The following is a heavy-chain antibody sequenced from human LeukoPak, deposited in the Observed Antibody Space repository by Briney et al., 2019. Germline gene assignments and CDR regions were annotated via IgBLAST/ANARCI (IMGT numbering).Heavy chain of an antibody. J-gene: IGHJ4*02. V-gene: IGHV4-4*07. Sequence: SETLSLTCTVSGGSISVYYWSWIRQPAGKGLEWIGRIYTSGSTNYNPSLKSRVTMSVDTSKNQFSLRLSSVTAADTAVYYCARTKRWLQFASFDYWGQGTLVTVSS. CDR2: IYTSGST. CDR1: GGSISVYY. D-gene: IGHD5-24*01. CDR3: ARTKRWLQFASFDY.